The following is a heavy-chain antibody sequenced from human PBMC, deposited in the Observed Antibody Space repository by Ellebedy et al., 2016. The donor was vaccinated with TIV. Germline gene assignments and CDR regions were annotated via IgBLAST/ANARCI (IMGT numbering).Heavy chain of an antibody. D-gene: IGHD3-10*01. CDR3: ARGPRYGSGSYHFDY. J-gene: IGHJ4*02. V-gene: IGHV4-39*01. CDR2: IYYSGST. Sequence: MPSETLSLTCTVSGGSISSSSYYWGWIRQPPGKGLEWIGSIYYSGSTYYNPSLKSRVTISVDTSKNQFSLKLSSVTAADTAVYYCARGPRYGSGSYHFDYWGQGTLVTVSS. CDR1: GGSISSSSYY.